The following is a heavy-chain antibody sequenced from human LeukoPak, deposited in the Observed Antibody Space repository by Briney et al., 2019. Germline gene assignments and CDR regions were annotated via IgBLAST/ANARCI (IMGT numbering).Heavy chain of an antibody. CDR3: ARRSLIGGYFQH. CDR2: IYYSGST. Sequence: PSETLSLTCTVSGGSISSYYWSWIRQPPGKGLEWIGYIYYSGSTNCNPSLKSRVTISVDTSKNQFSLKLSSVTAADTAVYYCARRSLIGGYFQHWGQGTLVTVSS. V-gene: IGHV4-59*08. D-gene: IGHD2-21*01. J-gene: IGHJ1*01. CDR1: GGSISSYY.